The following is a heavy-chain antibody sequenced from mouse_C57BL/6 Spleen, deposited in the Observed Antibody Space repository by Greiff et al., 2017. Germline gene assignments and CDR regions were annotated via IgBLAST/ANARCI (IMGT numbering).Heavy chain of an antibody. D-gene: IGHD2-2*01. CDR2: ISDGGSYT. Sequence: EVKLQESGGGLVKPGGSLKLSCAASGFTFSSYAMSWVRQTPEKRLEWVATISDGGSYTYYPDNVKGRFTISRDNAKNNLYLQMSHLKSEDTALYYCARWLRRYAMDYWGQGTSVTVSS. J-gene: IGHJ4*01. CDR1: GFTFSSYA. V-gene: IGHV5-4*03. CDR3: ARWLRRYAMDY.